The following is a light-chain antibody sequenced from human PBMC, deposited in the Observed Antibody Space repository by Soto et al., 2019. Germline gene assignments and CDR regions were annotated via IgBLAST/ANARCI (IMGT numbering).Light chain of an antibody. CDR2: GTS. V-gene: IGKV3-15*01. Sequence: EIVLTPSPGTLSLSPGERATLSCRASQSVSGNLAWYQQTPGQAPRLLIYGTSIRATGVPARFSGGGSGTEFTLTISGLQSEDFAVYYCQQYNNWPLITFGQGTRLEIK. CDR1: QSVSGN. CDR3: QQYNNWPLIT. J-gene: IGKJ5*01.